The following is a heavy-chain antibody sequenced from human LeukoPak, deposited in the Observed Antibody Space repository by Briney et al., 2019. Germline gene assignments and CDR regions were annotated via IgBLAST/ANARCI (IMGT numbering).Heavy chain of an antibody. J-gene: IGHJ5*02. D-gene: IGHD2-15*01. Sequence: SETLSLTCPVSRVSKSSYFWTWLRQPAGKGREWIGRIHPSGHANYNPSLKSRVTMSLDTSNNQYSLSLGSVTAADTAIYYCARDDFYNGGGRNWFDLWGQGALVTVSS. CDR1: RVSKSSYF. CDR3: ARDDFYNGGGRNWFDL. CDR2: IHPSGHA. V-gene: IGHV4-4*07.